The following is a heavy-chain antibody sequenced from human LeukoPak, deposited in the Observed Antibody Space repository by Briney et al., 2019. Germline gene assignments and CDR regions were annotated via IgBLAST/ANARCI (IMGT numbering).Heavy chain of an antibody. CDR2: IVVGSGNT. V-gene: IGHV1-58*02. CDR1: GFTFSSSA. CDR3: AAVLFSSTVPYFDH. Sequence: GTSVKVSCKASGFTFSSSAIQWVRQVRGQRLEWIGWIVVGSGNTNYAQKFQDRVTITKDMSTMTAYMELSSLRSEDTALYYCAAVLFSSTVPYFDHWAQGTLVTVSS. J-gene: IGHJ4*02. D-gene: IGHD2-2*01.